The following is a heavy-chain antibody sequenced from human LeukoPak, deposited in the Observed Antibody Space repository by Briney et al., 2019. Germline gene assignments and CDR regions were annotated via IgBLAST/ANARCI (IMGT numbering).Heavy chain of an antibody. CDR3: ARDRVIFGVVIRVFDY. Sequence: GGSLRLSRAASGFTFSSYSMNWVRQAPGKGLEWVSYISSSSSTIYYADSVKGRFTISRDNAKNSLYLQMNSLRDEDTAVYYCARDRVIFGVVIRVFDYWGQGTLVTVSS. J-gene: IGHJ4*02. V-gene: IGHV3-48*02. CDR2: ISSSSSTI. D-gene: IGHD3-3*01. CDR1: GFTFSSYS.